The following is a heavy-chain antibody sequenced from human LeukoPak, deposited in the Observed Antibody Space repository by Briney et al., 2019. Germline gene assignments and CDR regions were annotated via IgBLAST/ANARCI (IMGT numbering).Heavy chain of an antibody. CDR3: AREGDPYDFWGGYFEYNWFDP. D-gene: IGHD3-3*01. V-gene: IGHV1-69*05. J-gene: IGHJ5*02. Sequence: SVKVSCKASGGTFSSYAISWVRQAPGQGLEWMGGIIPIFGTANYAQKFQGRVTITTDESTSTAYMELSSLRSEDTAVYYCAREGDPYDFWGGYFEYNWFDPWGQGTLVTVSS. CDR1: GGTFSSYA. CDR2: IIPIFGTA.